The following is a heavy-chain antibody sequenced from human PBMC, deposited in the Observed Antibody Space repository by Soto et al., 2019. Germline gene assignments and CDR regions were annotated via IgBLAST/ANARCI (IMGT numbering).Heavy chain of an antibody. V-gene: IGHV3-23*01. CDR1: GFTLSSYA. CDR3: AKAAGSTWGTEHFQH. CDR2: ITGGGDT. D-gene: IGHD6-13*01. Sequence: EVQLWESGGGLVQPGGSLRLSCAASGFTLSSYAMTWVRQAPGKGLEWVSLITGGGDTYYADSVKGRFTISRDNSKNTLYMQMNSLRVEDTAIYYCAKAAGSTWGTEHFQHWGQGTLVTVSS. J-gene: IGHJ1*01.